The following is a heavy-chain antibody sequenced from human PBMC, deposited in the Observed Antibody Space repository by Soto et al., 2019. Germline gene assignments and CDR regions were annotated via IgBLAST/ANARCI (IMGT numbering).Heavy chain of an antibody. J-gene: IGHJ6*02. D-gene: IGHD2-2*01. CDR1: GFTFSYYG. CDR3: AKELQSCRTTSCPVDEYYYYYGMDT. V-gene: IGHV3-30*18. Sequence: GGSLRLSCAASGFTFSYYGMHWVRQAPGKGLEWVAVISYDGSNKYCADSVKGRFTISRDNSKNTLYLQMNGLRAEDTAVYYCAKELQSCRTTSCPVDEYYYYYGMDTWGQGTTVTVSS. CDR2: ISYDGSNK.